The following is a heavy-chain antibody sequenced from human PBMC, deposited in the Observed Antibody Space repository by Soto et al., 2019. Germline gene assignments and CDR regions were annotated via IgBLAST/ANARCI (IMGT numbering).Heavy chain of an antibody. D-gene: IGHD1-7*01. J-gene: IGHJ4*02. V-gene: IGHV3-23*01. CDR1: GFTFSSYA. CDR3: AKAELELASYYFDY. CDR2: ISGSVGST. Sequence: GGSLRLSCAASGFTFSSYAMSWVRQAPGKGLEWVSAISGSVGSTYYADSVKGRFTISRDNSKNTLYLQMNSLRAEDTAVYYCAKAELELASYYFDYWGQGTLVTVST.